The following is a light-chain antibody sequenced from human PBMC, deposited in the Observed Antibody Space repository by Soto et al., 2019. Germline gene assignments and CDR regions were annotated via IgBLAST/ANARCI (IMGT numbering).Light chain of an antibody. CDR2: GAS. J-gene: IGKJ1*01. Sequence: DIQMTQSPSTLSASVGDRVTITCRSSQDIRNYLGWYQQKPGKAPQLLIYGASTLQSGVPSRFSGSGSGTDFTLTISCLQSEDFATYYCQQYNSYSRTFGQGTKVDIK. CDR3: QQYNSYSRT. CDR1: QDIRNY. V-gene: IGKV1-17*01.